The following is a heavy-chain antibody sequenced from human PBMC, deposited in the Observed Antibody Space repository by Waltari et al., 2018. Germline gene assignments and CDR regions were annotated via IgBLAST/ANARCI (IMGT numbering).Heavy chain of an antibody. D-gene: IGHD3-22*01. J-gene: IGHJ4*02. Sequence: QVQLQESGPGLVKPSETLSLTCAVSGYSISRGYYWGWIRQPPGKGLEWIGSIYHSGSTYYNPSLKSRVTISVDTSKNQFSLKLSSVTAADTAVYYCARSYYYDSSGYYDNFDYWGQGTLVTVSS. CDR3: ARSYYYDSSGYYDNFDY. CDR2: IYHSGST. V-gene: IGHV4-38-2*01. CDR1: GYSISRGYY.